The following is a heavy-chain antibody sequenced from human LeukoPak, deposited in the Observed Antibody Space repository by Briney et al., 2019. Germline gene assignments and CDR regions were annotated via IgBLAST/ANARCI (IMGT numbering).Heavy chain of an antibody. V-gene: IGHV3-7*04. D-gene: IGHD5-24*01. CDR3: TRVGYIDEGIDY. CDR2: IKQDGSKK. J-gene: IGHJ4*02. Sequence: GGSLRLSCAASGFTFNNYWMTWVRQAPGEGLEWVANIKQDGSKKSYVDSVKGRFTISRDNAKNSLYLQMNSLRAEDTAIYYCTRVGYIDEGIDYWGQGTLVTVSS. CDR1: GFTFNNYW.